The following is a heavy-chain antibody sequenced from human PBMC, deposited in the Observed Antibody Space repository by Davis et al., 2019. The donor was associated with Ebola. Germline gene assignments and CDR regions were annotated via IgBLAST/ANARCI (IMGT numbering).Heavy chain of an antibody. CDR1: GGSISSGGYY. D-gene: IGHD3-22*01. CDR3: ARGPVGHYYDSSGYYSVPRFFDY. CDR2: IHDSGST. V-gene: IGHV4-31*03. J-gene: IGHJ4*02. Sequence: MPSETLSLTCTVSGGSISSGGYYWSWIRQHPGKGLEWIGNIHDSGSTYYNPSLKSRVTISVDTSNNQFTLKLSSVTAADTAVFYCARGPVGHYYDSSGYYSVPRFFDYWGQGTLVTVSS.